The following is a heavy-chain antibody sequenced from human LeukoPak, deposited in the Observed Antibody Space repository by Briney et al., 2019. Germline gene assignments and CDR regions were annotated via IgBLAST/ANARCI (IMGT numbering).Heavy chain of an antibody. CDR2: IIPIFGTA. D-gene: IGHD1-26*01. CDR1: GGTFSSYA. CDR3: AKDLGDSGPTPDSDY. Sequence: ASVKVSCKASGGTFSSYAISWVRQAPGQGLEWMGGIIPIFGTANYAQKFQGRVTITADESTSTAYMELSSLRSEDTAVYYCAKDLGDSGPTPDSDYWGQGTLVTVSS. V-gene: IGHV1-69*13. J-gene: IGHJ4*02.